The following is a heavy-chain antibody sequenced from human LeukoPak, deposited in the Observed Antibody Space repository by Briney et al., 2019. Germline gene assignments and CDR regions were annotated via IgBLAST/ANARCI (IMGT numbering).Heavy chain of an antibody. Sequence: ASVKVSCTSSGYTFTIYDINSERQATGQGLEWMGWMNPNSGNTGYAQKFQGRVTMTGNTSISTAYMQLSSLRSEDTAVYYCARGPTWRGGPYCFDYWGQGTLVTVSS. D-gene: IGHD3-10*01. CDR3: ARGPTWRGGPYCFDY. CDR1: GYTFTIYD. CDR2: MNPNSGNT. J-gene: IGHJ4*02. V-gene: IGHV1-8*01.